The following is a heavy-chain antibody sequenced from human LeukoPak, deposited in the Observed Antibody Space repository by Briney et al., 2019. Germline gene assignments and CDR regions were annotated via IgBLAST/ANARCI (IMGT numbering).Heavy chain of an antibody. Sequence: SETLSLTWAVYGXSFSGYYWNWIRQPPGKGLEWIGEINHSGSTNYNPSLKSRVSISVDTSKNQFSLKLNSVTAADTAVYYCGRGPRIAVAGRRSWFDPWGQGTLVTVSS. D-gene: IGHD6-19*01. CDR3: GRGPRIAVAGRRSWFDP. CDR1: GXSFSGYY. CDR2: INHSGST. V-gene: IGHV4-34*01. J-gene: IGHJ5*02.